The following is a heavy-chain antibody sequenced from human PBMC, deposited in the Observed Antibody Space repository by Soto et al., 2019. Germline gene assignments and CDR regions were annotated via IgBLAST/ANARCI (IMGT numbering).Heavy chain of an antibody. Sequence: SETLSLTCTVSGYSVTSGSYWGWFRQPPEKGLEWIGSVYLSGHTYHNPSLMSRVTISIDTSKNQFSLKLTSVTAADTAVYYCAIPRIVVSGTIVDFWVLGTLVTVSS. CDR2: VYLSGHT. J-gene: IGHJ4*02. D-gene: IGHD1-7*01. CDR1: GYSVTSGSY. CDR3: AIPRIVVSGTIVDF. V-gene: IGHV4-38-2*02.